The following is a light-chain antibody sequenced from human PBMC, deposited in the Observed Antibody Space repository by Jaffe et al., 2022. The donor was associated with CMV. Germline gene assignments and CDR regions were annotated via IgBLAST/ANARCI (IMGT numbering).Light chain of an antibody. CDR2: SAS. J-gene: IGKJ1*01. Sequence: EILLTQSPGTLSLSPGERATLSCRTSQSVNSNYLAWYQQKPGQAPRLLIYSASSRATGVPGRFSGSASGTDFTLTISRLEPEDSAVYYCQQHGSSPGTFGQGTKVEIK. CDR1: QSVNSNY. V-gene: IGKV3-20*01. CDR3: QQHGSSPGT.